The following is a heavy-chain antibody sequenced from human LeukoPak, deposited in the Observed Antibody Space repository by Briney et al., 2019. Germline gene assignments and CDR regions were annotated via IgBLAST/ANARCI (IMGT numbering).Heavy chain of an antibody. J-gene: IGHJ4*02. CDR3: ARVSPFDY. V-gene: IGHV3-66*01. CDR2: FYSGGST. CDR1: GFTVSSNY. Sequence: PGGSLRLSCVASGFTVSSNYMSWVRQAPGKGLEWLSVFYSGGSTYYADSVNGRFTMSRDNSKNTLYLQMNGLRVEGTAVYYCARVSPFDYWGQGTQVTVSS.